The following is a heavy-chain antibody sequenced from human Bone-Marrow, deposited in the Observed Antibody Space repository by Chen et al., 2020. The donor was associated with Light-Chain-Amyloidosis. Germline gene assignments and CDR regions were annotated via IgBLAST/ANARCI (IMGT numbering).Heavy chain of an antibody. Sequence: QITLKESGPTLVKPTQTLTLTCSFSGFSLNTHGVTVGWIRQPPGKALEWLARINYNDEKHYIQSLQSRLTITKDTSENQVVLTMNNMDPVDTATYYCAHSEPAVSTSRFGHWGQGTLVTVSS. CDR3: AHSEPAVSTSRFGH. CDR1: GFSLNTHGVT. CDR2: INYNDEK. V-gene: IGHV2-5*01. D-gene: IGHD2-2*01. J-gene: IGHJ4*02.